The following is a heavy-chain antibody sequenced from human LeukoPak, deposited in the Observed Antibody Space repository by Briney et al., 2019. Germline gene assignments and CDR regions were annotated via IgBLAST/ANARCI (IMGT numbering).Heavy chain of an antibody. CDR1: GFTFSRYA. CDR2: ISSNGGST. J-gene: IGHJ5*02. Sequence: GGSLRLSCSASGFTFSRYAMHWVRQAPGKGLEYVSAISSNGGSTYYGDSVKGRFTISRDNSKNTLYLQMNSLRAEDTAVYYCARARSIAARPNWFDPWGQGTLVTVSS. CDR3: ARARSIAARPNWFDP. V-gene: IGHV3-64*04. D-gene: IGHD6-6*01.